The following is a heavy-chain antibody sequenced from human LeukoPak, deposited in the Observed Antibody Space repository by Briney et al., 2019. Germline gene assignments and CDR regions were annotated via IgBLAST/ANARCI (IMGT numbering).Heavy chain of an antibody. V-gene: IGHV3-21*01. Sequence: GGSLRLSCAASGFSFSSYSMNWVRQAPGKGLEWVSSISSSGRFMYHADSVKGRFTISRDNSKNTLYLQMNSLRAEDTAVYYCAKDPAVVTASTSDYWGQGTLVTVSS. CDR3: AKDPAVVTASTSDY. D-gene: IGHD2-21*02. CDR1: GFSFSSYS. J-gene: IGHJ4*02. CDR2: ISSSGRFM.